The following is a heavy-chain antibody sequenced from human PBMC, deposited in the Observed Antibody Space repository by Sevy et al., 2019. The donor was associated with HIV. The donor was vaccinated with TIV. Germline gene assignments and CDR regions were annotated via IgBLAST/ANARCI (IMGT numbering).Heavy chain of an antibody. V-gene: IGHV3-21*01. D-gene: IGHD2-2*01. J-gene: IGHJ6*02. CDR2: ISSSSSYI. CDR1: GFTFSSYS. Sequence: GGSLRLSCAASGFTFSSYSMNWVRQAPGKGLEWVSSISSSSSYIYYADSVKGQFTISRDNAKNSLYLKMNSLSAEDTAVYYCAREVVPAAMNYYYGMDVWGQGTTVTVSS. CDR3: AREVVPAAMNYYYGMDV.